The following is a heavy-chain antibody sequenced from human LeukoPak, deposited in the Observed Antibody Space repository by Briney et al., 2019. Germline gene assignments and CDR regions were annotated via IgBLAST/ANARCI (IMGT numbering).Heavy chain of an antibody. CDR1: GGSFSGYY. CDR2: INHSGST. J-gene: IGHJ3*02. CDR3: ARVISSGWYRTFDI. V-gene: IGHV4-34*01. Sequence: PSETLSLTCAVYGGSFSGYYWSWIRQPPGKGLEWIGEINHSGSTNYNPSLKSRVTMSVDTSKNQFSLKLSSVTAADTAVYYCARVISSGWYRTFDIWGQGTMVTVSS. D-gene: IGHD6-19*01.